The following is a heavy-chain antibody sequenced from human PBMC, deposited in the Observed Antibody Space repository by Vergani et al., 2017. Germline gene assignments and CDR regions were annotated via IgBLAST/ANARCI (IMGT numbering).Heavy chain of an antibody. CDR3: ARDPDSSGYFDY. Sequence: QVQLVESGGGVVQPGRSLRLSCAASGFTFSNYALHWVRQAPDKGLEWVAVISYDGTNKYYADSVKGRITISRDNSKNTLYLQMNSLRTEDTAVYYCARDPDSSGYFDYWGQGTLVTVSS. CDR1: GFTFSNYA. J-gene: IGHJ4*02. CDR2: ISYDGTNK. V-gene: IGHV3-30*04. D-gene: IGHD5-18*01.